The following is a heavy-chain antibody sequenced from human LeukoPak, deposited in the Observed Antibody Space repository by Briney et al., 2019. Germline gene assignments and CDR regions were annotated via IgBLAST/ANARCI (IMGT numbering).Heavy chain of an antibody. J-gene: IGHJ3*02. CDR3: VREASGGAKGVSGTFDI. D-gene: IGHD4/OR15-4a*01. Sequence: GGSLRLSCAASGFTFSDYYMSWIRQAPGKGLEWVASIKRDGSDKYYVNSVKGRFTISRDNAKNSLYLQMNSLRAEDTAVYHCVREASGGAKGVSGTFDIWGQGTLVTVSS. CDR2: IKRDGSDK. V-gene: IGHV3-7*01. CDR1: GFTFSDYY.